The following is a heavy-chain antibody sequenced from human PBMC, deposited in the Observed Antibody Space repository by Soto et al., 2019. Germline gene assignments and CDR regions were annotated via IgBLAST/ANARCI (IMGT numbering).Heavy chain of an antibody. V-gene: IGHV3-48*02. Sequence: GGSLRLSCAASWFSFSAYSMNWVRQAPGKGLEWIAYTSTSSTTKYYADSVRGRFSISRDNANDLLYLDMDKLRDEDTGIYYCAGSYSSGNWYFDYWGLGTPVTVSS. CDR2: TSTSSTTK. J-gene: IGHJ4*02. CDR1: WFSFSAYS. CDR3: AGSYSSGNWYFDY. D-gene: IGHD3-10*01.